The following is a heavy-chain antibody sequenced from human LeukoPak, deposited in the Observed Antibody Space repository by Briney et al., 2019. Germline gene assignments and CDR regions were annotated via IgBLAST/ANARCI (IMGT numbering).Heavy chain of an antibody. CDR2: IYPGDSDT. D-gene: IGHD3-10*01. V-gene: IGHV5-51*01. CDR3: ASSTYYYGSGSLYYYYGMDV. J-gene: IGHJ6*04. Sequence: GESLKISCKGSGYSFTSYWIGWVRQMPGKGLEWMGIIYPGDSDTRYSPSFQGQVTISADKSISTAYLQWSSLKASDTAMYYSASSTYYYGSGSLYYYYGMDVWGKGTTVTVSS. CDR1: GYSFTSYW.